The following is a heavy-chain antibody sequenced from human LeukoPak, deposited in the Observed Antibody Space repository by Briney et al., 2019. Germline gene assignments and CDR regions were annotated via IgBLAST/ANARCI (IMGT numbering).Heavy chain of an antibody. D-gene: IGHD2-15*01. J-gene: IGHJ5*02. Sequence: PGGSLRLSCAASGFTFSTYSMSWVRQAPGKGLEWVSYISSSSSTISYPDSVKGRFTISRDNSKNTLYLQMNSLRAEDTAVYYCARDWSAGGSWFDPWGQGTLVTVSS. CDR3: ARDWSAGGSWFDP. V-gene: IGHV3-48*01. CDR1: GFTFSTYS. CDR2: ISSSSSTI.